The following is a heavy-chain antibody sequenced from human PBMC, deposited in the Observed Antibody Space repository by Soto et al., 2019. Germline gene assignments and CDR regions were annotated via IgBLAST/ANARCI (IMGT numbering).Heavy chain of an antibody. J-gene: IGHJ3*02. CDR3: ARDSLAYCGGDCYSGAFDI. CDR2: IIPILGIA. V-gene: IGHV1-69*04. CDR1: GGTFSSYT. Sequence: SVKVSCKASGGTFSSYTISWVRQAPGQGLEWMGRIIPILGIANYAQKFQGRVTITADKSTSTAYMELSSLRSEDTAVYYCARDSLAYCGGDCYSGAFDIWGQGTMVTVSS. D-gene: IGHD2-21*02.